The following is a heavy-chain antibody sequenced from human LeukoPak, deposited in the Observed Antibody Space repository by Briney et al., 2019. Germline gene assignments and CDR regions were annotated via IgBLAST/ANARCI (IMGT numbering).Heavy chain of an antibody. D-gene: IGHD3-22*01. V-gene: IGHV4-4*07. CDR1: GGSVSSYY. Sequence: SSETLSLTCTFSGGSVSSYYWSWIRQPAGKGLEWIGRIYTSGSTNYNPSLESRVTMSVDTSKNQFSLRLSSVTAADTAVYYCARDRYYYDTSGPPLDIWGRGTMVTVSS. CDR2: IYTSGST. CDR3: ARDRYYYDTSGPPLDI. J-gene: IGHJ3*02.